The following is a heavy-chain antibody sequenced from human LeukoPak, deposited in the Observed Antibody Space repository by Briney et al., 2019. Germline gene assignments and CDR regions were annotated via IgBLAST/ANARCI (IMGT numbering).Heavy chain of an antibody. CDR3: AREVGIVGATPAFDI. CDR1: GYTFTSYG. V-gene: IGHV1-18*01. J-gene: IGHJ3*02. Sequence: ASVKVSCKASGYTFTSYGISWVRQAPGQGLERMGWISAYNGNTNYAQKLQGRVTMTTDTSTSTAYMELRSLRSDDTAVYYCAREVGIVGATPAFDIWGQGTMVTVSS. CDR2: ISAYNGNT. D-gene: IGHD1-26*01.